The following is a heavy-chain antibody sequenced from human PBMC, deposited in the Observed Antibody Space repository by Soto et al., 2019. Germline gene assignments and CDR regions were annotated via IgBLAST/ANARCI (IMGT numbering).Heavy chain of an antibody. CDR3: ARDERRSALTSYYFYGMDV. D-gene: IGHD6-6*01. J-gene: IGHJ6*02. CDR1: GGTFSSYA. Sequence: SVKVSCKASGGTFSSYAISWVRQAPGQGLEWMGGIIPIFGTANYAQKFQGRVTITADESTSTAYMELSSLRSEDTAVYYCARDERRSALTSYYFYGMDVWGQGTTVTVSS. V-gene: IGHV1-69*13. CDR2: IIPIFGTA.